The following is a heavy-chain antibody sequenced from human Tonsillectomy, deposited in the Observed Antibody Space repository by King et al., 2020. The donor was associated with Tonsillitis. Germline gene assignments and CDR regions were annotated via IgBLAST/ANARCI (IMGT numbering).Heavy chain of an antibody. V-gene: IGHV4-59*01. J-gene: IGHJ5*02. D-gene: IGHD2-8*01. Sequence: QLQESGPGLVKPSETLSLTCVVSGGHMNGFYWSWIRQSPGKGLEWIGHVSDTGTANYNASLGSRLALSVVTSKNQFSLKLTSVTAADTAIYYCARLKLSRRPLRCFDAWGQGILVTVSS. CDR1: GGHMNGFY. CDR2: VSDTGTA. CDR3: ARLKLSRRPLRCFDA.